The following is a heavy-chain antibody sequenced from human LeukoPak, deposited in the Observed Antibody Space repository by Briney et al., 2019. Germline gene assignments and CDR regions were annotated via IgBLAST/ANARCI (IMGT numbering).Heavy chain of an antibody. CDR3: ASRGMPGTYYYYYMDV. V-gene: IGHV1-2*02. D-gene: IGHD6-13*01. CDR2: INPNSGGT. CDR1: GYTFTGYY. Sequence: GASVKVSCKASGYTFTGYYMHWVRQAPGQGLEWMGWINPNSGGTNYAQKVQGRVTMTRDTSISTAYMELSRLRSDDTAVYYCASRGMPGTYYYYYMDVWGKGTTVTVSS. J-gene: IGHJ6*03.